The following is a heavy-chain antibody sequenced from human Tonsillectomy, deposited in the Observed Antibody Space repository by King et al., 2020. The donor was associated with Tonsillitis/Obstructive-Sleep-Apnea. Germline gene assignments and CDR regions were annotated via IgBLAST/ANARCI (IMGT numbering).Heavy chain of an antibody. CDR3: ARDQALGYCSSTSCSQIDY. J-gene: IGHJ4*02. V-gene: IGHV3-33*01. D-gene: IGHD2-2*01. CDR1: GFTFSDYS. CDR2: ICYDGSNK. Sequence: VQLVESGGGVVQPGRSLRLSCAAFGFTFSDYSMYLVRQAPGKGLEWGAVICYDGSNKYSADSVKGRFTISRDNSKNTLYMQRNNLRADDKAVYYCARDQALGYCSSTSCSQIDYWGQGTLVTVSS.